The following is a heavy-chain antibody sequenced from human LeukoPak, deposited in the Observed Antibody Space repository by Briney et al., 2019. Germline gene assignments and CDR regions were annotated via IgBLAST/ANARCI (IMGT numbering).Heavy chain of an antibody. Sequence: GGSLRLSCAASGFTFSSYGMHWVRQAPGKGLEWVAVIWYDGSNNYYADSVKGRFTISRDNSKNTLYLQMNSLRVEDTAVYYCARASLEWSPLDALDIWGQGTMVTVSS. CDR3: ARASLEWSPLDALDI. CDR1: GFTFSSYG. D-gene: IGHD3-3*01. CDR2: IWYDGSNN. J-gene: IGHJ3*02. V-gene: IGHV3-33*01.